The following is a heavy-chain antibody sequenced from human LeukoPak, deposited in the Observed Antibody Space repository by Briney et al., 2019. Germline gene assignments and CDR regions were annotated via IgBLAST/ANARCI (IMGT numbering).Heavy chain of an antibody. CDR1: GFIFSDYY. V-gene: IGHV3-11*01. J-gene: IGHJ4*02. D-gene: IGHD2-8*01. CDR3: ARRYCTPSSCYSDY. CDR2: ISDGGRPL. Sequence: GGSRRLSCAASGFIFSDYYMSWIRQAPGKGLEWVSFISDGGRPLHYADSVKGRFTISRDNAKNSLYLQMNSLRDEDTAVYFCARRYCTPSSCYSDYWGQGALVTVSS.